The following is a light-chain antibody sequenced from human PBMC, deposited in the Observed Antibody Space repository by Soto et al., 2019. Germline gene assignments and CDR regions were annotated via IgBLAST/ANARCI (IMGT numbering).Light chain of an antibody. CDR1: QSISTF. Sequence: QMTQSPSTLSASAGDTVTITCRASQSISTFLAWYQQKPGKAPKLLIFDASSLKSGVPSRFSGSGSGTDFTLTISSLEPEDFAVYYCQQRSNWPLTFGGGTKVDIK. CDR2: DAS. J-gene: IGKJ4*02. CDR3: QQRSNWPLT. V-gene: IGKV1-5*01.